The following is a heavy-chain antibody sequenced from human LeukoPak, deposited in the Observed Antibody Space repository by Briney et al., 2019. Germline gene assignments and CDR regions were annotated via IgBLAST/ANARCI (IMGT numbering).Heavy chain of an antibody. J-gene: IGHJ5*02. V-gene: IGHV3-20*04. D-gene: IGHD5-18*01. CDR1: GFTFDDYG. CDR2: VNWNGAST. Sequence: GGSLRLSCAASGFTFDDYGMSWVRQAPGKGLEWVSGVNWNGASTGYADSVKGRFTISRDNSKNTLYLQMNSLRAEDTAVYYCAKDGHGYGCSWFDPWGQGTLVTVSS. CDR3: AKDGHGYGCSWFDP.